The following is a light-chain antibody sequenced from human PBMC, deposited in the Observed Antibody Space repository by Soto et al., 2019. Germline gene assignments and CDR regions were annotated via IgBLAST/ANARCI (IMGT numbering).Light chain of an antibody. J-gene: IGLJ1*01. CDR2: ECS. CDR3: CSYAGSSTSWV. CDR1: SSEVGSYNL. Sequence: QSALTQPASVSGSPGQSITISCTGTSSEVGSYNLVSWYQQHPGKAPKVMIYECSTRPLGVSNRFSGSKSGNTASLTISGLQAEDEADYYCCSYAGSSTSWVFGTGTKLTVL. V-gene: IGLV2-23*01.